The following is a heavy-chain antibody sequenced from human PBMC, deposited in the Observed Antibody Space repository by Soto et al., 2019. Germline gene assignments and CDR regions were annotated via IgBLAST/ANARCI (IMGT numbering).Heavy chain of an antibody. V-gene: IGHV3-30-3*01. J-gene: IGHJ4*02. CDR1: GFTFSSYA. D-gene: IGHD2-2*01. Sequence: GGSLRLSCAASGFTFSSYAMHWVRQAPGKGLEWVTVISYDGSNKYYADSVKGRFTISRDNSKNTLYLQMNSLRAEDTAVYYCARDMQLGGTFDYWGQGTLVTVSS. CDR2: ISYDGSNK. CDR3: ARDMQLGGTFDY.